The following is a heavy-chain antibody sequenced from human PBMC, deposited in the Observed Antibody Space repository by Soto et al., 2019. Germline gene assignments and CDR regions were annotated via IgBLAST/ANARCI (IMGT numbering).Heavy chain of an antibody. Sequence: PGGSLRLSCAASGFTFSNYSMSWVRQAPGKGLEWVSSISGSSEYMYYADSVKGRFTISRDNAKNSVYLQMDSLRAEDTAVYYCARGNRYSSSWGATNWFDPWGQGTLVTVSS. D-gene: IGHD6-13*01. CDR3: ARGNRYSSSWGATNWFDP. J-gene: IGHJ5*02. CDR1: GFTFSNYS. V-gene: IGHV3-21*01. CDR2: ISGSSEYM.